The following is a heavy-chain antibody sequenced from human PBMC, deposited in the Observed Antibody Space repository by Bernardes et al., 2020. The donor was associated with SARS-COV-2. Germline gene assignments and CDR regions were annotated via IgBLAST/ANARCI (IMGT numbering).Heavy chain of an antibody. Sequence: SETLSLTCTVSGGSISSVSYYWNWIRQPAGKGLEWIGRIYNSGNTNYNPSLKSRVTISVDKSKNQFSLKLSSVAAADTAVYYCARGSFVDSSVPHPLPIDYWGQGTLVTVSS. V-gene: IGHV4-61*02. CDR1: GGSISSVSYY. D-gene: IGHD3-22*01. CDR3: ARGSFVDSSVPHPLPIDY. CDR2: IYNSGNT. J-gene: IGHJ4*02.